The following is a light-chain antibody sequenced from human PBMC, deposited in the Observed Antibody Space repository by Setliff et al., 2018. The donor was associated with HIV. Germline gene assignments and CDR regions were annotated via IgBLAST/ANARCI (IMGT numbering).Light chain of an antibody. Sequence: SALAQPPSVSAAPGQKVAISCSGSSSNIGSTYVSWYQQLPGTGPKLLIHENNKRPSGIPDRFSGSKSGTSATLGITGLQTGDEADYYCGTWDSSLSAYVFGTGTKATVL. J-gene: IGLJ1*01. V-gene: IGLV1-51*02. CDR1: SSNIGSTY. CDR3: GTWDSSLSAYV. CDR2: ENN.